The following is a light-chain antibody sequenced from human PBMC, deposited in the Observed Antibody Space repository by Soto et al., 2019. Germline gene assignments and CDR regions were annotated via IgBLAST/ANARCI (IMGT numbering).Light chain of an antibody. CDR2: AAS. V-gene: IGKV3-20*01. J-gene: IGKJ2*01. CDR1: QSLSIDY. Sequence: EIVLTQSPGTLFLSPGERATLSCRASQSLSIDYLTWYQQRPGQAPRLLIYAASSRAAGIPDRFSGSGSGTDFTLTISGVEPEDFATYYCQQYDTSPPYTFGQGTKLEI. CDR3: QQYDTSPPYT.